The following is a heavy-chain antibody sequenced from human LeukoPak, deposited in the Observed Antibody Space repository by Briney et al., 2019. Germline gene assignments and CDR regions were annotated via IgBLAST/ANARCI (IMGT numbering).Heavy chain of an antibody. V-gene: IGHV3-66*02. J-gene: IGHJ4*02. Sequence: RLSCAASGFTFSSNYMSWVRQAPGKGLEWVSVIYSGGSTYYSDSVKGRFTISRDNSKNTLYLQMNSLRAEDTAVYYCARDRRCSSTSCYDYWGQGTLVTVSS. CDR1: GFTFSSNY. D-gene: IGHD2-2*01. CDR2: IYSGGST. CDR3: ARDRRCSSTSCYDY.